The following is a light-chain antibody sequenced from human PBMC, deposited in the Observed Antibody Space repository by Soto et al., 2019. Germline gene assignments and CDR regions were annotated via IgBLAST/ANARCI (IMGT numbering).Light chain of an antibody. CDR3: QQYHSDPIT. CDR2: WAS. J-gene: IGKJ5*01. V-gene: IGKV4-1*01. CDR1: QSVFSSSTNKNY. Sequence: DFVMTQSPDSLAVSLGERATINCTSSQSVFSSSTNKNYLAWFQQKPGQPPKLLIYWASTRKSGVPDRFSGSGSGTDFTLTITSLQAEDVAVYYCQQYHSDPITFGQGTRLEIK.